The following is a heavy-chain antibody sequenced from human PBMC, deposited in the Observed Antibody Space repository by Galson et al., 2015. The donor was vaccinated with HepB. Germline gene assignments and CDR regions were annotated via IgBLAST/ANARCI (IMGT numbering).Heavy chain of an antibody. V-gene: IGHV3-7*03. J-gene: IGHJ4*02. CDR1: GFTFSSYW. CDR3: AREYFYDSGGYYGGCFDY. D-gene: IGHD3-22*01. CDR2: IKQDGSEK. Sequence: SLRLSCAASGFTFSSYWMNWVRQAPGKGLEWVANIKQDGSEKYYVDSVKGRFTISRDNAKNSLYLQMNSLRAEDTAVYYCAREYFYDSGGYYGGCFDYWGQGTLVTVSP.